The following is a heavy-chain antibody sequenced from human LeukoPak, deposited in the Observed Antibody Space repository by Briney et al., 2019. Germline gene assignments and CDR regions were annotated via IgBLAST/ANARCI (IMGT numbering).Heavy chain of an antibody. D-gene: IGHD5-24*01. J-gene: IGHJ4*02. CDR3: AREGWRDGYNYFDY. CDR1: GFTFRTSG. CDR2: ISSSGTTI. V-gene: IGHV3-48*04. Sequence: GGSLRLSCAASGFTFRTSGMNWVRQAPGKGLEWVSYISSSGTTIYYADSVKGRFTISRDNAKNSLFLQMNSLRAEDTAVYYCAREGWRDGYNYFDYWGQGALVTVSS.